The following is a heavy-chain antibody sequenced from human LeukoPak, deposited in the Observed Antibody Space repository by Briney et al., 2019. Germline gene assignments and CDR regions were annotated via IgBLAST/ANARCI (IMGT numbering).Heavy chain of an antibody. Sequence: SETLSLTCTVSGDSISSSKYYWGWIRQSPGKGLEWIGSIYKSGSTFYNPSLKSRVIISVDTSRNQFSLKLNSVSAADTAVYYCARSLSMAGLTWGQGTLVAVSS. CDR2: IYKSGST. J-gene: IGHJ5*02. D-gene: IGHD6-19*01. CDR3: ARSLSMAGLT. CDR1: GDSISSSKYY. V-gene: IGHV4-39*01.